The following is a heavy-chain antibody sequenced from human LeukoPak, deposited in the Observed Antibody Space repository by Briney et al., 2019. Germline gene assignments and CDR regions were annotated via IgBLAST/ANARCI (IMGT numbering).Heavy chain of an antibody. Sequence: KPSETLSLTCTVSGGSISSGGYYWSWIRQHPGKGLEWIGYIYYSGSTYYNPSLRSRVTISVDTSKNRFSLKLSSVTAADTAVYFCARRRVVVASTDGASGAFDIWGQGTMVTVSS. CDR2: IYYSGST. CDR1: GGSISSGGYY. J-gene: IGHJ3*02. D-gene: IGHD2-15*01. CDR3: ARRRVVVASTDGASGAFDI. V-gene: IGHV4-31*03.